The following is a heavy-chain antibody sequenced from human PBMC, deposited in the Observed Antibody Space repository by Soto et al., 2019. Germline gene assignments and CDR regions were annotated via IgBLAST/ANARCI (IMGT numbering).Heavy chain of an antibody. Sequence: GSLRLSCAASGFTFSSYAMNWVRQAPGKGLEWVSAIGGSGGSTYYVDSVKGRFTISRDNSRNTLYLQMNSLRAEDTAVYYCAKDPEVVVTAPDYWGQGTLVTVSS. CDR2: IGGSGGST. D-gene: IGHD2-21*02. V-gene: IGHV3-23*01. CDR1: GFTFSSYA. CDR3: AKDPEVVVTAPDY. J-gene: IGHJ4*02.